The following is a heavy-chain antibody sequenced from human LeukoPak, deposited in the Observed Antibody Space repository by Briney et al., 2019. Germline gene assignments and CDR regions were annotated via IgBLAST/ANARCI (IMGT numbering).Heavy chain of an antibody. V-gene: IGHV3-11*04. J-gene: IGHJ4*02. CDR2: ISSSGSII. Sequence: TGGSLRLSCTTSGFIFSDYYMSWIRQAPGKGLEWVSYISSSGSIIYYADSVKGRFTISRDNAKNSLYLQMNSLRAEDTAVYYCARVFIGDYGDYQFDYWGQGTLVTASS. D-gene: IGHD4-17*01. CDR1: GFIFSDYY. CDR3: ARVFIGDYGDYQFDY.